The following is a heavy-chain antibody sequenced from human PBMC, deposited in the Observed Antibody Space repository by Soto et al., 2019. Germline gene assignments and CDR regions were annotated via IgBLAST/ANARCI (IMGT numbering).Heavy chain of an antibody. CDR3: ATDSWGPEV. D-gene: IGHD7-27*01. V-gene: IGHV3-33*01. CDR2: IWRDGNSQ. CDR1: GFSFSSYN. J-gene: IGHJ6*02. Sequence: QVQLVESGGGVVQPGRSLRLFCAASGFSFSSYNMHWVRQAPGKGLEWVTFIWRDGNSQSHADSVKGRFTVSRDNSKNTLYLQMDSLRGEDTAVYYCATDSWGPEVWGQGTTVTVSS.